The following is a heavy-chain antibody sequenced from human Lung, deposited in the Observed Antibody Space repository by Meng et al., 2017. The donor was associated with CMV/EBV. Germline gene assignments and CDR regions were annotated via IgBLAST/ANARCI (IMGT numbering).Heavy chain of an antibody. CDR3: ARGIVIAVAGTGFDY. D-gene: IGHD6-19*01. CDR1: GYTFTSYG. Sequence: ASVXVSXXASGYTFTSYGISWVRQAPGQGLEWMGWISAYNGNTNYAQKLQGRVTMTTDTSTSTAYMELRSLRSDDTAVYYCARGIVIAVAGTGFDYWGQGTLVTVSS. CDR2: ISAYNGNT. V-gene: IGHV1-18*01. J-gene: IGHJ4*02.